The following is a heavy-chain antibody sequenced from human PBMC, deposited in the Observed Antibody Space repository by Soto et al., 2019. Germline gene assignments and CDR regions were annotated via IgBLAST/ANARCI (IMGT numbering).Heavy chain of an antibody. J-gene: IGHJ4*02. Sequence: SETLSLTCAVYGGSFIGYYWSWIRKPPGKGLEWIGEINHRGSTNYNPSLKSRVIISVDTSKNQFSLKLSSVTAADTAVYYCARPRSSGWGPYFDYWGQGALVTVSS. CDR1: GGSFIGYY. CDR3: ARPRSSGWGPYFDY. D-gene: IGHD6-19*01. CDR2: INHRGST. V-gene: IGHV4-34*01.